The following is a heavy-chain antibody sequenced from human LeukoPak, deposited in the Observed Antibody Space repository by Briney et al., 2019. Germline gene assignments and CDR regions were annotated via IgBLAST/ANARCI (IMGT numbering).Heavy chain of an antibody. CDR3: ARRVRGVDDAFDV. CDR2: IYHSGSI. J-gene: IGHJ3*01. CDR1: GGSISSSNW. Sequence: SGTLSLTCAVSGGSISSSNWWSWVRQPPGKGLEWIGEIYHSGSINYNPSLKSRFIVSVDTSKNQFSLKLSSVTAADTAVYYCARRVRGVDDAFDVWGQGTMVTVSS. V-gene: IGHV4-4*02. D-gene: IGHD3-10*01.